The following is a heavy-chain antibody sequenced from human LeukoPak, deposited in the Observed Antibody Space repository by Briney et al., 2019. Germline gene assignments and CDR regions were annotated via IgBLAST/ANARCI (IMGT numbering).Heavy chain of an antibody. CDR3: ARQNPAASGQGLDY. CDR1: GGSISGYY. CDR2: ISYSGTT. J-gene: IGHJ4*02. V-gene: IGHV4-59*08. Sequence: SETLSLTCTVSGGSISGYYWSWVRQSPGKVLEWIGYISYSGTTNYNPSLKSRVTLSVDTSKNHLSLELTSVTAADTAVYYCARQNPAASGQGLDYWGQGTLVTVSS. D-gene: IGHD6-13*01.